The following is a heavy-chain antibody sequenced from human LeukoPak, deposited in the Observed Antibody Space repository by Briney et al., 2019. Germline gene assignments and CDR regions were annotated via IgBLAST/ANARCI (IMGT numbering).Heavy chain of an antibody. J-gene: IGHJ5*02. Sequence: GRSLRLSCAASGFTFDDYAMHWVRQAQGKGLEWVSGISWNSGSIGYADSVKGRFTISRDNAKNSLYLQMNSLRAEDTALYYCVRCDYVWGSYHPWGQGTLVTVSS. V-gene: IGHV3-9*01. CDR3: VRCDYVWGSYHP. D-gene: IGHD3-16*02. CDR1: GFTFDDYA. CDR2: ISWNSGSI.